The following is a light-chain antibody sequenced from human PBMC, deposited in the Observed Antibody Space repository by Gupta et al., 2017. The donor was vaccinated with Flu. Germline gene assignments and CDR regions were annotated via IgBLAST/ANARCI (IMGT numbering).Light chain of an antibody. CDR3: EKYNSYPLT. Sequence: DIKRTLSPSTLSASVGDRVTITCRASQSISSWLAWYQQKPGTAPKLLIYKASSLESGVPSRFSGSGSGTEFTLTISSLQPDDFAAYYCEKYNSYPLTFGGGTKVEIK. CDR1: QSISSW. CDR2: KAS. J-gene: IGKJ4*01. V-gene: IGKV1-5*03.